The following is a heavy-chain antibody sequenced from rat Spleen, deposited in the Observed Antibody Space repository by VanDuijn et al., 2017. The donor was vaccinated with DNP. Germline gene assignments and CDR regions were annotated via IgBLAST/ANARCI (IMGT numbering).Heavy chain of an antibody. CDR3: ARHGRVTTVATYWYFDF. V-gene: IGHV5-31*01. J-gene: IGHJ1*01. Sequence: EVQLVESGGDSVQPGRSLKLSCAASGFTFNNYWMTWIRQVPGKGLEWVASIISSGGGTYYPDSVKGRFTISRDNAKSTLYLQMDSLRSEDTATYFCARHGRVTTVATYWYFDFWGPGTMVTVSS. CDR2: IISSGGGT. CDR1: GFTFNNYW. D-gene: IGHD1-3*01.